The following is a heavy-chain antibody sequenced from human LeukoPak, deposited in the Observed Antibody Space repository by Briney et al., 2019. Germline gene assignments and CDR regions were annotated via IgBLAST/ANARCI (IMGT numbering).Heavy chain of an antibody. V-gene: IGHV3-15*01. CDR2: IKSKTDGGTT. CDR3: TTGLSVGGAFDI. CDR1: GFTFSNAW. J-gene: IGHJ3*02. Sequence: GGSLGLSCAASGFTFSNAWMSWVRQAPGKGLEWVGRIKSKTDGGTTDYAAPVKGRFTISRDDSKNTLYLQMNSLKTEDTAVYYCTTGLSVGGAFDIWGQGTMVTVSS. D-gene: IGHD3-16*01.